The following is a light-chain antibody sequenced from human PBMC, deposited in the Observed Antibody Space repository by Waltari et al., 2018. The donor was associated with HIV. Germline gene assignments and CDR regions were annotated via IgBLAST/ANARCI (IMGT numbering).Light chain of an antibody. J-gene: IGLJ2*01. Sequence: PGQSITISCTGTSSDVGGYNYVSWYQQHPGKAPKLMIYEVSNRPSGVSNRFSGSKSGNTASLTISGLQAEDEADYYCSSYTSSSTLVFGGGTKLTVL. CDR3: SSYTSSSTLV. CDR2: EVS. V-gene: IGLV2-14*01. CDR1: SSDVGGYNY.